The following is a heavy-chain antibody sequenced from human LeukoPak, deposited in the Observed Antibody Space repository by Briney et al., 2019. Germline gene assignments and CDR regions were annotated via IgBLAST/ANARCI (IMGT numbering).Heavy chain of an antibody. CDR2: VYTSGST. CDR1: GDSIGNYY. D-gene: IGHD5-18*01. V-gene: IGHV4-4*07. J-gene: IGHJ3*02. Sequence: SETLSLTCIVSGDSIGNYYWSWIRQPAGKGLGWIGRVYTSGSTNYNPSLKSRVTLSIDTSKNQYSLKLSSVTAADTAVYYCARGGYTYGHKFGFDIWGQGSMVTVAS. CDR3: ARGGYTYGHKFGFDI.